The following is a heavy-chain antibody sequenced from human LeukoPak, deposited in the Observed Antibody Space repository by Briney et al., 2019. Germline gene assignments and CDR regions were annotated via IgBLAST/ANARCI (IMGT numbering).Heavy chain of an antibody. CDR2: IYHSGST. Sequence: PSETLSLTCTVSGYSISSGYYWGWIRQPPGKGLEWIGSIYHSGSTYYSPSLKSRVTISVDTSKNHFSLKLSSVSAADTAVYYCARHPSMTTVTYDYWGQGTLVTVSS. D-gene: IGHD4-17*01. J-gene: IGHJ4*02. V-gene: IGHV4-38-2*02. CDR1: GYSISSGYY. CDR3: ARHPSMTTVTYDY.